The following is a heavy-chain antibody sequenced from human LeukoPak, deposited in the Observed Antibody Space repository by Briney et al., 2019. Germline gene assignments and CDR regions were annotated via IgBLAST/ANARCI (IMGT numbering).Heavy chain of an antibody. V-gene: IGHV4-4*07. CDR2: ISTSGST. D-gene: IGHD4/OR15-4a*01. CDR3: ARQQLKTMASFDS. J-gene: IGHJ4*02. Sequence: SETLSLTCSVSGGSISSYSWSWIRLPAGKGLEWIGRISTSGSTDYNPSLKSRLTMSLDTSMNHFSLKLNSVTAADTAVYYCARQQLKTMASFDSWGQGTLVTVSS. CDR1: GGSISSYS.